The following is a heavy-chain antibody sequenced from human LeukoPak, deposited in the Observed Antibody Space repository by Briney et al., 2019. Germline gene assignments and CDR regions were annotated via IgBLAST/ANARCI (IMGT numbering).Heavy chain of an antibody. V-gene: IGHV4-34*01. CDR1: GGSFSSYS. J-gene: IGHJ2*01. D-gene: IGHD3-10*01. Sequence: SETLTLTCALYGGSFSSYSWSWTSIPQTPAKGLERIGEIIEKGNANYSPSLKSRVTIDLDTSKNQFSLKLTSMTAADTAMYYCARGYYPPRWYFDLWGRGTLVTVSS. CDR2: IIEKGNA. CDR3: ARGYYPPRWYFDL.